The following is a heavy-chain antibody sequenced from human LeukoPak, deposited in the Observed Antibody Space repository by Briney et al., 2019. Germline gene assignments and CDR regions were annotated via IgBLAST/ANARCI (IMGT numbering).Heavy chain of an antibody. CDR2: IWYDGSNK. CDR3: ARGGQYYFASGKRALDY. Sequence: GGSLRLSCASSGFTFSSYVMHWVRQAPGKGLEWVAVIWYDGSNKYYPDSVKGRFTISRDNSKNTLYLQMNSLRAEDTAVYYCARGGQYYFASGKRALDYWGQGTLVTVSS. V-gene: IGHV3-33*01. D-gene: IGHD3-10*01. J-gene: IGHJ4*02. CDR1: GFTFSSYV.